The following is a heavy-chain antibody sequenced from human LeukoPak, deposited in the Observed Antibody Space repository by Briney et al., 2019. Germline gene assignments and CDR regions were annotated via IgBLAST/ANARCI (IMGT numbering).Heavy chain of an antibody. J-gene: IGHJ4*02. CDR3: ARDVGASNFDS. CDR1: GDSITSYY. D-gene: IGHD1-26*01. V-gene: IGHV4-4*07. Sequence: SETLSLTCTVSGDSITSYYWSWIRQSAERGLEWIGRIYTTGTTNYNPSLKGRVTVSVDTSKNQFFLKLRSVTAADTAVYYCARDVGASNFDSWGQGVQVTVSS. CDR2: IYTTGTT.